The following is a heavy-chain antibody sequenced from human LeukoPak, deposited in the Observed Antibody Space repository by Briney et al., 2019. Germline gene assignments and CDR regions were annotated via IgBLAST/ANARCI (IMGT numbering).Heavy chain of an antibody. J-gene: IGHJ5*02. CDR3: ARGGTYLGWFDP. CDR2: IDPNSGGT. D-gene: IGHD1-26*01. V-gene: IGHV1-2*06. CDR1: GYTFTSYD. Sequence: GASVKVSCKASGYTFTSYDINWVRQAPGQGLEWMGRIDPNSGGTNYAQRFQGRVTMTRETSITTAYMELRRLRSDDTAVYYCARGGTYLGWFDPWGQGTLVTVSS.